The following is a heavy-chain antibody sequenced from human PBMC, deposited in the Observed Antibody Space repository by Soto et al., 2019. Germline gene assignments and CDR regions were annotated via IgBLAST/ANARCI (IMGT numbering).Heavy chain of an antibody. Sequence: QVLLVQSGAEVKKPGSSVKVSCKACGGTFSSYTISWVRQAPGQGLEWMGRIIPILGIANYAQKFQGRVTITADKSTSTAYMELSSLRAEDTAVYYCARDPHYYGSGSYDYWGQGNLVTV. CDR1: GGTFSSYT. D-gene: IGHD3-10*01. CDR2: IIPILGIA. V-gene: IGHV1-69*08. CDR3: ARDPHYYGSGSYDY. J-gene: IGHJ4*02.